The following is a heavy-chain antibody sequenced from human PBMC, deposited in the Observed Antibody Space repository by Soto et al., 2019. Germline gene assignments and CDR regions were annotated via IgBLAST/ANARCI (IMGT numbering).Heavy chain of an antibody. CDR1: GYSFTSYW. Sequence: GESLKISCKGSGYSFTSYWISWVRQMPGKGLEWMGRIDPSDSYTNYSPSFQGHVTISADKSISTAYLQWSSLKASDTAMYYCARLTAPDGKAARPEYYYYYGMDVWGQGTTVTVSS. D-gene: IGHD6-6*01. J-gene: IGHJ6*02. CDR2: IDPSDSYT. CDR3: ARLTAPDGKAARPEYYYYYGMDV. V-gene: IGHV5-10-1*01.